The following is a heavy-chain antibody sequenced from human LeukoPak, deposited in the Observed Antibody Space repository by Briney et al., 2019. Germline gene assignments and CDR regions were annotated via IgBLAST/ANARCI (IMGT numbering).Heavy chain of an antibody. CDR1: GFTFSSYA. J-gene: IGHJ4*02. CDR3: ARDGRETYYYDSSGYLYFDY. V-gene: IGHV3-30-3*01. D-gene: IGHD3-22*01. CDR2: ISYDGSNK. Sequence: GGSLRLSCAASGFTFSSYAMHWVRQAPGKGLEWVAVISYDGSNKYYADSVKGRFTISRDNAKNSLYLQMNSLRAEDTAVYYCARDGRETYYYDSSGYLYFDYWGQGTLVTVSS.